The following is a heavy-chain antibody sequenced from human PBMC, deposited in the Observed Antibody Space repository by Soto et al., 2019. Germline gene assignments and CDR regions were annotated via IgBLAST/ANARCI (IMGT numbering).Heavy chain of an antibody. Sequence: SQTLSLTFAISGDTVSSNSAALNWIRPSPSRGLEWLLRTYYRSKWYNDYAVSVKSRITINPDTSKNQFSLQLNYVTPEDTAVYYCARDQPYSSSSGSFDYWGQGTLVTISS. J-gene: IGHJ4*02. D-gene: IGHD6-6*01. V-gene: IGHV6-1*01. CDR2: TYYRSKWYN. CDR3: ARDQPYSSSSGSFDY. CDR1: GDTVSSNSAA.